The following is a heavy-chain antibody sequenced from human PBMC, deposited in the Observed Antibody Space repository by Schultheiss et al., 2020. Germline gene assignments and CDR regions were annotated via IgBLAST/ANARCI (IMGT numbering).Heavy chain of an antibody. CDR3: AKAGDDYVWGSYRQPLDY. D-gene: IGHD3-16*02. J-gene: IGHJ4*02. CDR2: ISSSSSYI. CDR1: GFTFSSYS. V-gene: IGHV3-21*04. Sequence: GGSLRLSCAASGFTFSSYSMNWVRQAPGKGLEWVSSISSSSSYIYYADSVKGRFTISRDNSKNTLYLQMNSLRAEDTAVYYCAKAGDDYVWGSYRQPLDYWGQGTLVTVSS.